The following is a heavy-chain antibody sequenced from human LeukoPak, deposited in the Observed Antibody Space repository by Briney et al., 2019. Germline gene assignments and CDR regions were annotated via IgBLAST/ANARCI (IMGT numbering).Heavy chain of an antibody. V-gene: IGHV4-34*01. Sequence: SETLSLTCAVYGGSFSGYYWSWIRQPPGKGLEWIGEINHSGSTNYNPSLKSRVTISVDTSKNQFSLKLSSVTAADTAVYYCARRKVVRGVIVRLFYFDYWGQGTLVTVSS. J-gene: IGHJ4*02. CDR2: INHSGST. CDR3: ARRKVVRGVIVRLFYFDY. D-gene: IGHD3-10*01. CDR1: GGSFSGYY.